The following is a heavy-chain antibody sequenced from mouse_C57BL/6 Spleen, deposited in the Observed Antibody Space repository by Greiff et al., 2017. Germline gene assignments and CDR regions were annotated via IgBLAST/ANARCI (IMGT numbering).Heavy chain of an antibody. J-gene: IGHJ3*01. CDR2: IWGDGST. CDR1: GFSLTSYG. CDR3: AFYGDGGFAY. D-gene: IGHD2-13*01. Sequence: VQVVESGPGLVAPSQSLSITCTVSGFSLTSYGVSWVRQPPGKGLEWLGVIWGDGSTNYHSALISRLSISKDNTKNLFILRLNSQHTDDTATYYCAFYGDGGFAYWGQGTLVTVSA. V-gene: IGHV2-3*01.